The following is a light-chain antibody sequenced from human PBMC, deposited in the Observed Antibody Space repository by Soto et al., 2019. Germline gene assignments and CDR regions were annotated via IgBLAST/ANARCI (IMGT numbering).Light chain of an antibody. CDR3: QQSYSTPT. J-gene: IGKJ4*01. Sequence: DIQMTQSPSSLSASVGDRVTITCRASQSISIYLNWYQQKPGKAPMLLIYAASSLQSGVPSRFGGSRSGTDFTLTISSLQPEDFATYYCQQSYSTPTFGGGTKVDIK. V-gene: IGKV1-39*01. CDR1: QSISIY. CDR2: AAS.